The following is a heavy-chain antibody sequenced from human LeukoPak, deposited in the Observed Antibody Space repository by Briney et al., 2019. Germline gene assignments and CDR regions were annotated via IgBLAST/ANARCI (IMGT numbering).Heavy chain of an antibody. Sequence: ASVTVSCKVSGYIFTELSMHWVRQSPGQGLEGMGGSDPENGKTVYAQNFQGRVTMTKDTSTDTAYMELTRLTSDDTAIYYCAIDTVYYDPPTYWGQGTLVTVSS. CDR3: AIDTVYYDPPTY. D-gene: IGHD3-16*01. V-gene: IGHV1-24*01. J-gene: IGHJ4*01. CDR2: SDPENGKT. CDR1: GYIFTELS.